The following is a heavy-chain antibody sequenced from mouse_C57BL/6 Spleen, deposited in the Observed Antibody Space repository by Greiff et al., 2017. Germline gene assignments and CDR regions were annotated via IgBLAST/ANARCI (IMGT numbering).Heavy chain of an antibody. J-gene: IGHJ4*01. D-gene: IGHD3-3*01. V-gene: IGHV1-64*01. CDR3: VAVLGYAMDY. CDR2: IHPNSGST. CDR1: GYTFTSYW. Sequence: QVQLKQPGAELVKPGASVTLSCKASGYTFTSYWMHWVKQRPGQCLEWIGMIHPNSGSTNYNEKFKSKATLTVDKSSSTAYMQLSSLTSEDSAVYYCVAVLGYAMDYWGQGTLVTVSA.